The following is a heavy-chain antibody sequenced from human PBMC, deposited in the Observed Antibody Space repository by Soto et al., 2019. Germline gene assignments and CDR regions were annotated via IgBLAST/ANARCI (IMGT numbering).Heavy chain of an antibody. Sequence: GASVKVSCKASGYTFTSYYMHWVRQAPGQGLEWMGIINPSGGSTSYAQKFQGRVTMTRDTSTSTVYMELSSLRSEDTAVYYCARDVYYYGSGSVSHPREDYYYGMDVWGQGTTVTVSS. J-gene: IGHJ6*02. CDR1: GYTFTSYY. V-gene: IGHV1-46*01. CDR3: ARDVYYYGSGSVSHPREDYYYGMDV. CDR2: INPSGGST. D-gene: IGHD3-10*01.